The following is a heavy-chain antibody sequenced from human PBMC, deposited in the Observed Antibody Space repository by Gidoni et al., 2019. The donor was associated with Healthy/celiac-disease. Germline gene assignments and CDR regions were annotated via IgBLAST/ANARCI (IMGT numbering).Heavy chain of an antibody. CDR3: ARSPTMIVVVTKYYFDY. CDR1: GGSFSGYY. CDR2: INHSGST. V-gene: IGHV4-34*01. D-gene: IGHD3-22*01. J-gene: IGHJ4*02. Sequence: QVQLQQWGAGLLKPSETLSLTCAVYGGSFSGYYWSWIRQPPGKGLEWIGEINHSGSTNYNPSLKSRVTISVDTSKNQFSLKLSSVTAADTAVYYCARSPTMIVVVTKYYFDYWGQGTLVTVSS.